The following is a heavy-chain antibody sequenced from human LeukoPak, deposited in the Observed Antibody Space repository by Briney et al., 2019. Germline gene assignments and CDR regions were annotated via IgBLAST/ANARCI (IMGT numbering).Heavy chain of an antibody. V-gene: IGHV6-1*01. CDR2: TYYRSKWYN. CDR3: ARDLLHYYDSSGPFDY. Sequence: SQTLSLTCAISGDSVSSNSAAWNWIRQSPSRSLEWLGRTYYRSKWYNDYAVSVKSRITINPDTSKNQFSLQLNSVTPEDTAVYYCARDLLHYYDSSGPFDYWGQGTLVTVSS. D-gene: IGHD3-22*01. CDR1: GDSVSSNSAA. J-gene: IGHJ4*02.